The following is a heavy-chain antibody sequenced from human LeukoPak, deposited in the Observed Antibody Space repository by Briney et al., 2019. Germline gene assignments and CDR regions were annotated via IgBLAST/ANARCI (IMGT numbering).Heavy chain of an antibody. D-gene: IGHD6-13*01. Sequence: GGSLRLSCAASGFTFSTYWMHWVRQAPGKGLVGVTRIKSDGSRIDYADSVRGRFSISRDNAKNTLYLQLDSLRAEDTAVYYCTTGYSSSWYNAFDIWGQGTMVTVSS. V-gene: IGHV3-74*01. CDR2: IKSDGSRI. CDR1: GFTFSTYW. J-gene: IGHJ3*02. CDR3: TTGYSSSWYNAFDI.